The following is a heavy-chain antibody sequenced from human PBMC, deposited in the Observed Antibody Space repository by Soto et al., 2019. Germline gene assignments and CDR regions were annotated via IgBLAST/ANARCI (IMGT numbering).Heavy chain of an antibody. CDR3: ARGRGYYGSGSYRYYYGMDV. D-gene: IGHD3-10*01. V-gene: IGHV4-31*03. CDR2: IFYSGST. J-gene: IGHJ6*02. Sequence: PSETLSLTCTVSGGSINNGGYYWSWIRQHPGKGLEWIGYIFYSGSTYYNPSLKSRVTISVDTSKNQFSLKLSSVTAADTAVYYCARGRGYYGSGSYRYYYGMDVWGQGTTVTVSS. CDR1: GGSINNGGYY.